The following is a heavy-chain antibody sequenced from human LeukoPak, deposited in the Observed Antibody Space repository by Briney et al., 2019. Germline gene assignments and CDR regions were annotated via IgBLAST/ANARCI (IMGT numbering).Heavy chain of an antibody. V-gene: IGHV3-21*01. CDR2: ISSSSSYI. J-gene: IGHJ4*02. CDR3: AGDPGYSSSWYPSLGY. CDR1: GFTFSSYS. D-gene: IGHD6-13*01. Sequence: PGGSLRLSCAASGFTFSSYSMNWVRQAPGKGLEWVSSISSSSSYIYYADSVKGRFTISRDNAKNSLYLQMNSLRAEDTAVYYCAGDPGYSSSWYPSLGYWGQGTLVTVSS.